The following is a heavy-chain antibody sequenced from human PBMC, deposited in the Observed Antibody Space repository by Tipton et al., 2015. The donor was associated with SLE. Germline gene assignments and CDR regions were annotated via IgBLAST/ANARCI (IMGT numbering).Heavy chain of an antibody. CDR1: GGSLNNHF. CDR3: AREVKSGRYDWFDP. J-gene: IGHJ5*02. Sequence: TLSLTCTVSGGSLNNHFCSWFRQSAGKGLEWIGRVSPSGGTNYNPSLKSRVTMSVDTSRNQFSLNLSSLTAADTAIYYCAREVKSGRYDWFDPWGQGTLVTVSS. CDR2: VSPSGGT. D-gene: IGHD1-26*01. V-gene: IGHV4-4*07.